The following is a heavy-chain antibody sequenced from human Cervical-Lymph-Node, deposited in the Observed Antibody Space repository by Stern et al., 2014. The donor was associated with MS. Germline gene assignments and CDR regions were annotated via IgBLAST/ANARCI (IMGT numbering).Heavy chain of an antibody. CDR1: GFTFSNYG. Sequence: MQLVESGGGVVQPGRSLGLSCAASGFTFSNYGMHWVRQAPGKGLEWLAVIWSDGRNKFYADSVKGRFSFSRDNSKNTLYLQMNSLRVEDTAVYYCAKEIGPYNGFDYWGQGTLVTVS. D-gene: IGHD5-24*01. V-gene: IGHV3-33*06. J-gene: IGHJ4*02. CDR2: IWSDGRNK. CDR3: AKEIGPYNGFDY.